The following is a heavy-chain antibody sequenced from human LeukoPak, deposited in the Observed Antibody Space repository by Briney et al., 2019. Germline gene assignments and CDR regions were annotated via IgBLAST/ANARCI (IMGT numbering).Heavy chain of an antibody. CDR1: GFTFSSYA. CDR2: ISGSGDST. J-gene: IGHJ5*02. V-gene: IGHV3-23*01. Sequence: GGSLRLSCAASGFTFSSYAMSWVRQAPGKGLEWVSAISGSGDSTYYGDSVKGRFTISRDNSKNTLYLQMNSLRAEDTAVYYCAKASSGWYARWFDPWGQGTLVTVSS. D-gene: IGHD6-19*01. CDR3: AKASSGWYARWFDP.